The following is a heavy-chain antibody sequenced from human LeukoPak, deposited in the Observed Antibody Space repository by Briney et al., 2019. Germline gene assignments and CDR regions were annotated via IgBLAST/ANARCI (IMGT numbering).Heavy chain of an antibody. J-gene: IGHJ6*02. V-gene: IGHV1-8*01. CDR3: ARGFYYYGLDV. CDR2: MNPNNGNT. CDR1: GYTFTRYD. Sequence: ASVKVSCKASGYTFTRYDINWVRQAPGQGLEWLGWMNPNNGNTGYAQKFQGRGTMTRSTSIDTASMELNTLTSDDTAAYYCARGFYYYGLDVWGQGTTVTVSS.